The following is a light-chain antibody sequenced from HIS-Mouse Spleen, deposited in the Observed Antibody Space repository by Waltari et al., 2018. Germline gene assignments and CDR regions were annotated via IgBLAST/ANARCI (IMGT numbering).Light chain of an antibody. J-gene: IGLJ1*01. Sequence: QSVLTQPPSAYGTPGQRVTSPCSGSSSNIGSNTVNWYQQLPGTAPKLLIYSNNQRPSGVPDRFSGSKSGTSASLAISGLQSEDEADYYCAAWDDSLNGYVFGTGTKVTVL. CDR2: SNN. CDR3: AAWDDSLNGYV. CDR1: SSNIGSNT. V-gene: IGLV1-44*01.